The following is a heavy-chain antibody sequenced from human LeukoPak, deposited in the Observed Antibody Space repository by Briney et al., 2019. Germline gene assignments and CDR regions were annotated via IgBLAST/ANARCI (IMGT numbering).Heavy chain of an antibody. CDR3: ANSRQWMATGNFDY. D-gene: IGHD5-24*01. V-gene: IGHV3-23*01. CDR1: GFTFSSYA. Sequence: GGSLRLSCAASGFTFSSYAMSWVRQAPGKGLEWVSAISGSGGSTYYADSVKGRFTISRDNSKNTLYLQMNSLRAEDTPAYYCANSRQWMATGNFDYWGQGTLVTVSS. J-gene: IGHJ4*02. CDR2: ISGSGGST.